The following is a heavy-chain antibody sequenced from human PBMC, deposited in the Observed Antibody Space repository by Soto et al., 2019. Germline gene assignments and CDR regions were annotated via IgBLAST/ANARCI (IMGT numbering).Heavy chain of an antibody. Sequence: GASVKVSCKASGYTFTSYYMHWVRQAPGQGLEWMGIINPSGGSTSYAQKFQGRVTMTRDTSTSTVYMELSSLRSEDTAVYYCARAGAAAAIPLTRKELPPVAHYYYYGMDVWGQGTTVTVSS. V-gene: IGHV1-46*01. CDR2: INPSGGST. J-gene: IGHJ6*02. CDR1: GYTFTSYY. D-gene: IGHD2-2*01. CDR3: ARAGAAAAIPLTRKELPPVAHYYYYGMDV.